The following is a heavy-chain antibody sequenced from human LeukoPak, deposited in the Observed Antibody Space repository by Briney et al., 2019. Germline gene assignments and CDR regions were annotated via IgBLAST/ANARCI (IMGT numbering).Heavy chain of an antibody. J-gene: IGHJ4*02. CDR3: VRERDRGIEVADDFDY. CDR1: GFTFSSYA. CDR2: INDRGGYI. D-gene: IGHD6-19*01. V-gene: IGHV3-23*01. Sequence: GGSLRLSCAASGFTFSSYAMSWARQAPGKGLEWVSVINDRGGYIQDADSVKGRFTISRDNSQNTLFLQMNSLRDEDTAVYYCVRERDRGIEVADDFDYWGQGTLVTVSS.